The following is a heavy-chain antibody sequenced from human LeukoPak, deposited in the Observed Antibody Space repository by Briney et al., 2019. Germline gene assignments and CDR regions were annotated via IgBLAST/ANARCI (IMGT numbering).Heavy chain of an antibody. CDR2: ISAYNGNT. J-gene: IGHJ4*02. V-gene: IGHV1-18*01. CDR1: GYTFTSYG. Sequence: ASVKVSCKASGYTFTSYGISWVRQAPGQGLERMGWISAYNGNTNYAQKLQGRVTMTTDTSTSTAYMELRSLRSDDTAVYYCARDLGYCSSTSCYWEYWGQGTLVTVSS. CDR3: ARDLGYCSSTSCYWEY. D-gene: IGHD2-2*01.